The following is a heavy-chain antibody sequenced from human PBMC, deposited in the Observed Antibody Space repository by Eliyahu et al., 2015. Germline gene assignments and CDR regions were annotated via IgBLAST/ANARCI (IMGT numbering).Heavy chain of an antibody. CDR3: ARMDTSGTKFDY. CDR1: GXSPSTXGMX. D-gene: IGHD3-22*01. CDR2: IDWDNDK. V-gene: IGHV2-70*04. Sequence: LVKPTQTLTLTCTFSGXSPSTXGMXVSWXRQPPGKALEWLARIDWDNDKFYSTSLKTRLTISKDTSKNQVVLTMTNMDPVDTATYYCARMDTSGTKFDYWGQGTLVTVSS. J-gene: IGHJ4*02.